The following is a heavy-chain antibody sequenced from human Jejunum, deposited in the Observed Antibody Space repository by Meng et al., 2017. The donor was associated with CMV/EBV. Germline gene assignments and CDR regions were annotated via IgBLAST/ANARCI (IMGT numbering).Heavy chain of an antibody. Sequence: RLSCGASGFTFSDYYMSWIRQAPGQGLEWLSEISTSGSLIYYADSVKGRFTVSRDNVKGLVYLQINSLRAEDTAVYYCARDGGMDVWGQGTTVTVSS. CDR3: ARDGGMDV. J-gene: IGHJ6*02. V-gene: IGHV3-11*04. CDR2: ISTSGSLI. CDR1: GFTFSDYY.